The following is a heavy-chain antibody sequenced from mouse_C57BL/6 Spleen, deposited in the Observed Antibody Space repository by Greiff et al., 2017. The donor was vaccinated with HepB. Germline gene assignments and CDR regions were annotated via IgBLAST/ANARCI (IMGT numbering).Heavy chain of an antibody. CDR1: GYTFTDYN. J-gene: IGHJ4*01. Sequence: LMEPGASVKMSCKASGYTFTDYNMHWVKQSHGKSLEWIGYINPNNGGTSYNQKFKGKATLTVNKSSSTAYMELRSLTSEDSAVYYCARGLYYYGSSYDAMDYWGQGTSVTVSS. CDR2: INPNNGGT. D-gene: IGHD1-1*01. V-gene: IGHV1-22*01. CDR3: ARGLYYYGSSYDAMDY.